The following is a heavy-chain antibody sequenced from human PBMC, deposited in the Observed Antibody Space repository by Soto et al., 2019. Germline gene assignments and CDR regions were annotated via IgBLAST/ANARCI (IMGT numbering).Heavy chain of an antibody. Sequence: AGGSLRLSCAASGFPLSSYALSWVRPAPGKGLEWVSAISGSGGSTYYADSVKGRFTISRDNSKNTLYLQMNSLRAEDTAVYYCAKYDGSGSYNDYWGQGTLVTVSS. CDR2: ISGSGGST. V-gene: IGHV3-23*01. CDR3: AKYDGSGSYNDY. CDR1: GFPLSSYA. D-gene: IGHD3-10*01. J-gene: IGHJ4*02.